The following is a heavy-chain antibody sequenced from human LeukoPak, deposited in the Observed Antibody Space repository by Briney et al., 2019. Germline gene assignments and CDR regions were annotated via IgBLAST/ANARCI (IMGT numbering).Heavy chain of an antibody. CDR3: ARDTYDSSGYHFYYMDV. Sequence: GGALRLSCAVSGFTLNTYWMSSVRQAPGKGLEWVANIKEDGSEKHYGDSVRGRFTISRDNAKNSLYLRMNSLRAEDTALYFCARDTYDSSGYHFYYMDVWGKGTTVTVSS. V-gene: IGHV3-7*01. J-gene: IGHJ6*03. CDR1: GFTLNTYW. CDR2: IKEDGSEK. D-gene: IGHD3-22*01.